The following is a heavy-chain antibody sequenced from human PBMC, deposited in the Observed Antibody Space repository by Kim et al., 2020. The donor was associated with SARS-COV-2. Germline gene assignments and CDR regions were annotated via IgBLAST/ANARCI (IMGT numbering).Heavy chain of an antibody. CDR2: IVVGSGNT. D-gene: IGHD3-10*01. Sequence: SVKVSCKASGFTFTSSAVQWVRQARGQRLEWIGWIVVGSGNTNYAQKFQERVTITRDMSTSTAYMELSSLRSEDTAVYYCNLLWFGVGHKTDAFDIWGQGTMVTVSS. CDR1: GFTFTSSA. V-gene: IGHV1-58*01. J-gene: IGHJ3*02. CDR3: NLLWFGVGHKTDAFDI.